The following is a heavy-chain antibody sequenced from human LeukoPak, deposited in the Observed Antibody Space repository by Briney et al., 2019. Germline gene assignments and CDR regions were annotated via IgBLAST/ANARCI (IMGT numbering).Heavy chain of an antibody. CDR3: ARGGRYGETFDN. D-gene: IGHD4-17*01. J-gene: IGHJ4*02. CDR2: IYTSGST. V-gene: IGHV4-4*09. CDR1: GGSISSYY. Sequence: SETLSLTCTVSGGSISSYYWSWIRQPPGKGLEWIGYIYTSGSTNYNPSLKSRVTISVDTSKNQFSLKLSSVTAADTAVYYCARGGRYGETFDNWGQGTLVTVSS.